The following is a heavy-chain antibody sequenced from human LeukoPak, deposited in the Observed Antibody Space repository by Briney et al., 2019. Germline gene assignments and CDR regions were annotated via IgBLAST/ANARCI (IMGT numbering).Heavy chain of an antibody. V-gene: IGHV3-21*01. Sequence: GGSVRLSCAASGFTFSSYSMNWVRQAPGKGLEWVSSISSSSSYIYYADSVKGRFTISRDNAKNSLYLQMISLRAEDTAVYYCARDNYCSSTDCYNFDYWGQGTLVTVSS. CDR2: ISSSSSYI. CDR1: GFTFSSYS. D-gene: IGHD2-2*02. J-gene: IGHJ4*02. CDR3: ARDNYCSSTDCYNFDY.